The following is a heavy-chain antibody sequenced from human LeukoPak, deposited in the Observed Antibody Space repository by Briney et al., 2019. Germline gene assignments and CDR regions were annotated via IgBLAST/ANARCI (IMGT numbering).Heavy chain of an antibody. CDR3: ARDLTSSYYFDY. J-gene: IGHJ4*02. Sequence: SVKVSCKASGGTFSSYAISWVRQAPGQGLGWMGRIIPILGIANYAQKLQGRVTMTTDTSTSTAYMELRSLRSDDTAVYYCARDLTSSYYFDYWGQGTLVTVSS. CDR2: IIPILGIA. CDR1: GGTFSSYA. V-gene: IGHV1-69*04.